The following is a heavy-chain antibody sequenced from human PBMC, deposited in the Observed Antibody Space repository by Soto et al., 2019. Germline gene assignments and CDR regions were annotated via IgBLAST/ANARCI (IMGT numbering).Heavy chain of an antibody. Sequence: PSETLSLTCTVSGGSISSGGYYWSWIRQHPGKGLEWIGYIYYSGSTYYNLSLKSRVTISVDTSKNQFSLKLSSVTAADTAVYYCAREPHYDFWSGYYEDYYYGMDVWGQGTTVTVSS. D-gene: IGHD3-3*01. CDR3: AREPHYDFWSGYYEDYYYGMDV. CDR1: GGSISSGGYY. V-gene: IGHV4-31*03. J-gene: IGHJ6*02. CDR2: IYYSGST.